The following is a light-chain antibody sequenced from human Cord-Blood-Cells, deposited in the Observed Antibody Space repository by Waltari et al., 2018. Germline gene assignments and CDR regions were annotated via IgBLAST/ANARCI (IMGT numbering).Light chain of an antibody. CDR1: QSVSSSY. V-gene: IGKV3-20*01. CDR3: QQYGSSPMYT. Sequence: EIVLTQSPRTLSSSPGERATLSCRASQSVSSSYLAWYQQKPGQAPRLLIYGASSRATGIPDRFSGSGSGTDFTLTISRLEPEDFAVYYCQQYGSSPMYTFGQGTKLEIK. J-gene: IGKJ2*01. CDR2: GAS.